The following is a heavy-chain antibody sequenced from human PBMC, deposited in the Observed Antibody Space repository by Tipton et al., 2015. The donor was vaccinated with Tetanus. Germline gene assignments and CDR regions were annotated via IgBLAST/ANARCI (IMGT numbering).Heavy chain of an antibody. V-gene: IGHV4-59*01. Sequence: LRLSCTVSGGSISSFYWYWIRQPPGKGLEWIAYIYQNGDANYSPSLQSRVTISVDTSKNQFSLQLAFVTAADTAIYYCARERIEAFYYHGLDVRGPGTTVTVSS. CDR2: IYQNGDA. J-gene: IGHJ6*02. D-gene: IGHD2-21*01. CDR3: ARERIEAFYYHGLDV. CDR1: GGSISSFY.